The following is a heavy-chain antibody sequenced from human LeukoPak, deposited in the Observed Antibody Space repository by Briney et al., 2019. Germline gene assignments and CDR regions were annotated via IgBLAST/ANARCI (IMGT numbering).Heavy chain of an antibody. Sequence: GESLKISCKGSGYSFSSYWIGWVRQMPGKGLELMGIIYPGDSDTRYSPSFHGQVTISAEKYISTAYLQWSSLKASDTAMYYCAKHGGSGTYTKEFDYWGQGTLVTVSS. J-gene: IGHJ4*02. D-gene: IGHD1-26*01. CDR1: GYSFSSYW. CDR3: AKHGGSGTYTKEFDY. V-gene: IGHV5-51*01. CDR2: IYPGDSDT.